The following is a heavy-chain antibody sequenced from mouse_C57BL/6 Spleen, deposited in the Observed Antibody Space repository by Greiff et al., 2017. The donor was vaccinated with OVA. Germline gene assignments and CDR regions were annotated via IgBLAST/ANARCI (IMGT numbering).Heavy chain of an antibody. V-gene: IGHV1-64*01. D-gene: IGHD3-2*02. CDR3: ARGKDSPGSWFAY. Sequence: VQLQQPGAELVKPGASVKLSCKASGYTFTSYWMHWVKQRPGQGLEWIGMIHPNSGSTNYNEKFKSKATLTVDKSSSTAYMQLSSLTSEDSAVYYCARGKDSPGSWFAYWGQGTLVTVSA. J-gene: IGHJ3*01. CDR1: GYTFTSYW. CDR2: IHPNSGST.